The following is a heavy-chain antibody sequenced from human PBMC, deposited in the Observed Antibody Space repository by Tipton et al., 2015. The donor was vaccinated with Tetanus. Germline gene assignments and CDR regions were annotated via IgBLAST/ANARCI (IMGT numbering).Heavy chain of an antibody. J-gene: IGHJ6*02. CDR3: ARDRDYYGSGSRGMDV. Sequence: TLSLTCTVSGGSINPYYWSWIRQSPGKGLEWIGYINYSGTTNYASSLQSRVIISVDTSKNQFSLKLNSVTAADTAVYYCARDRDYYGSGSRGMDVWGQGTRVTVSS. CDR1: GGSINPYY. D-gene: IGHD3-10*01. CDR2: INYSGTT. V-gene: IGHV4-59*01.